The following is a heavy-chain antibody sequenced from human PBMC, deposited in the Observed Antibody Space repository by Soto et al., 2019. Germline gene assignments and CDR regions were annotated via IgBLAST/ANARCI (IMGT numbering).Heavy chain of an antibody. J-gene: IGHJ4*02. V-gene: IGHV3-23*01. Sequence: GGSLRLACAASGVTFNNYAMNWVRQAPGKGLEWVATISGTGGSTYYADSVKGRFTISRDNSKNTLYLQMNSLRVEDTAVYYCAKDRLGGNFDYWGQGTQVTVSS. CDR3: AKDRLGGNFDY. CDR2: ISGTGGST. CDR1: GVTFNNYA.